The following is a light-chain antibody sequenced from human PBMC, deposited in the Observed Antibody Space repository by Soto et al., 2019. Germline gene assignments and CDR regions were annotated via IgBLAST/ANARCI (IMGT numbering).Light chain of an antibody. CDR2: AAS. J-gene: IGKJ2*01. V-gene: IGKV3-20*01. CDR1: QSVSSSY. CDR3: QQHTSSPHRYT. Sequence: EIVLTQSPGTLSLSPGERATLSCRASQSVSSSYLVWYQQKPGQAPRLLIDAASSRATGIPDRFSGSGSGTDFTLTISRLEPEDFAVYYCQQHTSSPHRYTFGKWTKLEIK.